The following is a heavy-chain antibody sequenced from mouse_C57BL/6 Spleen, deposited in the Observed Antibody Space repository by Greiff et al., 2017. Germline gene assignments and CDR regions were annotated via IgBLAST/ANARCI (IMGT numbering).Heavy chain of an antibody. Sequence: DVKLVESGGGLVKPGGSLKLSCAASGFTFSDYGMHWVRQAPEKGLEWVAYISSGSSTIYYADTVKGRFTISRDNAKNTLFLQMTSLRSEDTAMYYCARGYYGSSGFAYWGQGTLVTVSA. D-gene: IGHD1-1*01. CDR2: ISSGSSTI. J-gene: IGHJ3*01. CDR1: GFTFSDYG. CDR3: ARGYYGSSGFAY. V-gene: IGHV5-17*01.